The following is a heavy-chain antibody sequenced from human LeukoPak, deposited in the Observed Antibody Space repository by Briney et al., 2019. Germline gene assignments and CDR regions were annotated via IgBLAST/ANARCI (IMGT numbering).Heavy chain of an antibody. Sequence: PGGSLRLSCAASGFTFSNAWMSWVRQAPGKGLEWVSYIGSSSSTIYYADSVKGRFTISRDNAKNSLYLQINSLRAEDTAVYYCAREPYGSGSYNFDYWGQGTLVTVSS. CDR1: GFTFSNAW. D-gene: IGHD3-10*01. J-gene: IGHJ4*02. V-gene: IGHV3-48*04. CDR2: IGSSSSTI. CDR3: AREPYGSGSYNFDY.